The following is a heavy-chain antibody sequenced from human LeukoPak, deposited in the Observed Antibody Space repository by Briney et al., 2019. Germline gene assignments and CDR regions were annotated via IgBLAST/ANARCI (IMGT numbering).Heavy chain of an antibody. V-gene: IGHV4-59*01. D-gene: IGHD3-22*01. CDR1: GGSISSYY. Sequence: SETLSLTCTVSGGSISSYYWSRIRQPPGKGLEWIGYIYYSGSTNYNPSLKSRVTISVDTSKNQFSLKLSSVTAADTAVYYCASFGGYYFDYWGQGTLVTVSS. CDR2: IYYSGST. J-gene: IGHJ4*02. CDR3: ASFGGYYFDY.